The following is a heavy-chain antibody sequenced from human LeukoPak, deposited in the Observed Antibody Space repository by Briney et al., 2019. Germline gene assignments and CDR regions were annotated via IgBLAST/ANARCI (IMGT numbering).Heavy chain of an antibody. V-gene: IGHV1-18*01. CDR1: GGTFSSYG. CDR3: ARDYGDYGQYFQH. Sequence: ASVKVSCKASGGTFSSYGISWVRQAPGQGLERMGWISAYNGNTNYAQKLQGRVTMTTDTSTSTAYMELRSLRSDDTAVYYCARDYGDYGQYFQHWGQGTLVTVSS. D-gene: IGHD4-17*01. CDR2: ISAYNGNT. J-gene: IGHJ1*01.